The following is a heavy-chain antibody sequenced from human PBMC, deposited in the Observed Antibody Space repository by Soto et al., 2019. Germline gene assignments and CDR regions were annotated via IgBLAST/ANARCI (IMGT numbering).Heavy chain of an antibody. D-gene: IGHD6-6*01. V-gene: IGHV1-58*02. CDR3: AGESIAAPFDY. Sequence: GASVKVSCKASGFTFTSSAMQWVRQARGQRLEWIGWIVVGSGNTNYAQKFQERVTITRDMSTSTAYMELSSLRSEDTAVYYCAGESIAAPFDYWGQGTLVTVSS. CDR2: IVVGSGNT. J-gene: IGHJ4*02. CDR1: GFTFTSSA.